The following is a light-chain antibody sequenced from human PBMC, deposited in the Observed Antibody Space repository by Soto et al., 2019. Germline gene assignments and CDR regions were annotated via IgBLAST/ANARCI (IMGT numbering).Light chain of an antibody. J-gene: IGKJ1*01. CDR1: QSVSSN. Sequence: EIVMTQSPATLSVSPGERATLSCRASQSVSSNLAWYQQKPGQAPRLLIYGASTRATGIPARFSGSGSGTEFTLTISSLRSEDFAVYYCQQYKNGWTFGQGTKVEIK. CDR2: GAS. CDR3: QQYKNGWT. V-gene: IGKV3-15*01.